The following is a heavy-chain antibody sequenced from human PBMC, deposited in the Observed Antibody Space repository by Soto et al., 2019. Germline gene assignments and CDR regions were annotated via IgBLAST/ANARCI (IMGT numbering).Heavy chain of an antibody. V-gene: IGHV4-59*01. CDR3: AREACSGGSCGYYYYGMDV. Sequence: QVQLQESGPGLVKPSETLSLTCTVSGGSISSYYWSWIRQPPGKGLEWIGYIYYSGSTNYNPSLKSRVTISVDTSKNQFSLKLSSVTAADTAVYYCAREACSGGSCGYYYYGMDVWGQGTTVTVSS. D-gene: IGHD2-15*01. J-gene: IGHJ6*02. CDR2: IYYSGST. CDR1: GGSISSYY.